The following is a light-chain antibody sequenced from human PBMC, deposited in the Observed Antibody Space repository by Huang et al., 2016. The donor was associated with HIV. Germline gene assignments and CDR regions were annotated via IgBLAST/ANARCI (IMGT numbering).Light chain of an antibody. J-gene: IGKJ1*01. Sequence: DIQVTQSPSSLSASVGGSVTITCQASQDISNYLNWYQQKPGKAPKVLICDASNLERGVPSIFSGSGSGTQCTFTISSLQPEDISTYYCQQYDSLPPWTFGQGTRVEIK. CDR1: QDISNY. CDR2: DAS. CDR3: QQYDSLPPWT. V-gene: IGKV1-33*01.